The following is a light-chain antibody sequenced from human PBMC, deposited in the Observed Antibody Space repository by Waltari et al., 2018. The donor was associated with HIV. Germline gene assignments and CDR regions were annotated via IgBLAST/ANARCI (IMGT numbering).Light chain of an antibody. CDR2: SND. Sequence: QSVLTQPPSASGPPGQRVTISCSGSRSHIGSKTVNWYQQLPGTAPKLLIYSNDQRPSGVPDRFSGSKSGTSASLAISGLQSEDEAGYYCAAWDVSLNGLVFGGGTKVTVL. V-gene: IGLV1-44*01. J-gene: IGLJ2*01. CDR1: RSHIGSKT. CDR3: AAWDVSLNGLV.